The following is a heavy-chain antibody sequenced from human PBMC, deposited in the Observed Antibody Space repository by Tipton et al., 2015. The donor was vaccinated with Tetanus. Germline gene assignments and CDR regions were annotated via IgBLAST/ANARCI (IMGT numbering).Heavy chain of an antibody. Sequence: SLRLSCAASGFNFKNHNMNWVRQAPGKGLEWVAVIWYDGSNKYYADSVKGRFTISRDNAKNSLYLQMISLRAEDTAVYSRARGMAEASNCGGDCYSDYWGQGTLVTVSS. CDR2: IWYDGSNK. CDR3: ARGMAEASNCGGDCYSDY. J-gene: IGHJ4*02. D-gene: IGHD2-21*02. V-gene: IGHV3-33*08. CDR1: GFNFKNHN.